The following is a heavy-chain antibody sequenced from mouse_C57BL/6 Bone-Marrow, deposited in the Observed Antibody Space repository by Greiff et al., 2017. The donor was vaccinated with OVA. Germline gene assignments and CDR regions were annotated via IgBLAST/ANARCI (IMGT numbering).Heavy chain of an antibody. D-gene: IGHD4-1*01. V-gene: IGHV3-5*01. CDR1: GISITTGNYR. Sequence: DVKVEESGPGLVKPSQTVFLTCTVTGISITTGNYRWSWLRQFPGNKLEWIGYIYYSGTITYNPSLTSRTTITRDTPKNQFFLEMNTLTAEDTATYYCARDGTGTKETYYFDYWGQGTTLTVSS. J-gene: IGHJ2*01. CDR3: ARDGTGTKETYYFDY. CDR2: IYYSGTI.